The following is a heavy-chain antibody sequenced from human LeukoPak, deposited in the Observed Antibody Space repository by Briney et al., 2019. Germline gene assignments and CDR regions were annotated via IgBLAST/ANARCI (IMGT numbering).Heavy chain of an antibody. J-gene: IGHJ4*02. V-gene: IGHV5-51*01. Sequence: GESLKISCKGSGYSFTNYWIDWVRQMPGKGLEWMGIIYPRDSDTKYSPSFQGQVTISADKSISTAYLQWSSLKASDTAMYCCARRWARDGIYYFDYWGQGTLVTVSS. D-gene: IGHD1-26*01. CDR2: IYPRDSDT. CDR1: GYSFTNYW. CDR3: ARRWARDGIYYFDY.